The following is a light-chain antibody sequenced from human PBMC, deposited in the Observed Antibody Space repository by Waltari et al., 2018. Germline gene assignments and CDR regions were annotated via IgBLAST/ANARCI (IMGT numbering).Light chain of an antibody. CDR3: GSYTSSTTLA. CDR2: DVS. V-gene: IGLV2-14*03. CDR1: SSDVGGYNY. J-gene: IGLJ1*01. Sequence: QSALTQPASVSGSPGQSITISRTGTSSDVGGYNYVSWYQQHPGKAPKLILYDVSNRPLEVSHRFSGSKSGNTASLTISGLQADDEAEYYCGSYTSSTTLAFGTGTKVTVL.